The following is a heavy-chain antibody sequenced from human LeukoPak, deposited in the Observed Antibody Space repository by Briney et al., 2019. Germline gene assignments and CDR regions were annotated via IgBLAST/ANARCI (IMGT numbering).Heavy chain of an antibody. CDR3: ARARNLQLWTHFDY. J-gene: IGHJ4*02. V-gene: IGHV3-66*01. CDR2: IYSGGST. CDR1: GFTVSSNY. Sequence: GGSLRLSCAASGFTVSSNYMSWVRQAPGKGLEWVSVIYSGGSTYYADSVKGRFTISRDNSKNTLYLQMNSLRAEDTAVYYCARARNLQLWTHFDYWGQGTLVTVYS. D-gene: IGHD5-18*01.